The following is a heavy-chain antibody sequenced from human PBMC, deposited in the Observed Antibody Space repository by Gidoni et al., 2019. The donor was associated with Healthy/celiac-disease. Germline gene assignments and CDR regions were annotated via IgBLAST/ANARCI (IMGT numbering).Heavy chain of an antibody. Sequence: QVQLQESGPGLVKPSETLSLTCTVSGGSISSDYWSWIRQPPGKGLEWIGYIYYSGSTNYNPSLKSRVTISVDTSKNQFSLKLSSVTAADTAVYYCARAGYGGNYYYYGMDVWGQGTTVTVSS. CDR2: IYYSGST. V-gene: IGHV4-59*01. CDR3: ARAGYGGNYYYYGMDV. J-gene: IGHJ6*02. CDR1: GGSISSDY. D-gene: IGHD4-17*01.